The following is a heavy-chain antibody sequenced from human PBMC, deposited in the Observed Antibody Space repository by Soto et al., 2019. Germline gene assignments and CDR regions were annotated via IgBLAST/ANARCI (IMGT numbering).Heavy chain of an antibody. CDR1: GFTFDDYA. CDR2: ISWNSGSI. V-gene: IGHV3-9*01. J-gene: IGHJ2*01. CDR3: AKDTEYEKTGTTLGYWYFDL. D-gene: IGHD1-7*01. Sequence: GGSLRLSCAASGFTFDDYAMHWVRQAPGKGLEWVSGISWNSGSIGYADSVKGRFTISRDNAKNSLYLQMNSLRAEDTALYYCAKDTEYEKTGTTLGYWYFDLWGRGTLVTVSS.